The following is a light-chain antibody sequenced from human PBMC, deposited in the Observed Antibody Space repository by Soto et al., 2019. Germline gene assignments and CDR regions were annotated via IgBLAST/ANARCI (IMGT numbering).Light chain of an antibody. CDR3: SSYTNSNTLV. CDR1: SSDVGGYNY. Sequence: QSVLTQPASVSGSPGQSITISCTGTSSDVGGYNYVSWYQQYPGKAPKLMIYDVSNRPSGVSDRFSGSKSGNTASLTISGLRAEDEADYYCSSYTNSNTLVFGTGTKLTVL. J-gene: IGLJ1*01. V-gene: IGLV2-14*01. CDR2: DVS.